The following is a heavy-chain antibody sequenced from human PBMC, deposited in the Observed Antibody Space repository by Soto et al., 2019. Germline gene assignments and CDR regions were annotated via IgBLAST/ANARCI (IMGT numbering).Heavy chain of an antibody. V-gene: IGHV3-74*01. CDR3: ARDQGYCSGGSCYVAGY. J-gene: IGHJ4*02. D-gene: IGHD2-15*01. Sequence: EVQLVESGGGLVQPGGSLRLSCAASGFTFSSYWMHWVRQAPGKGLVRVSRINSDGSSTTYADSVKGRFTISRDNAKNTLYLQLTSLRAEDTAVYYCARDQGYCSGGSCYVAGYWGQGTLVTVSS. CDR2: INSDGSST. CDR1: GFTFSSYW.